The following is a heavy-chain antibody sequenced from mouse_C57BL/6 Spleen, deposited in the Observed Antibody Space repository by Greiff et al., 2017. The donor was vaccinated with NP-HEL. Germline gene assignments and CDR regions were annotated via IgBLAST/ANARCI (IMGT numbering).Heavy chain of an antibody. CDR2: INPNNGGT. J-gene: IGHJ2*01. CDR3: AWDGDGPFDY. Sequence: EVQLQQSGPELVKPGASVKISCKASGYTFTDYYMNWVKQSHGKSLEWIGDINPNNGGTSYNQKFKGKATLTVDKSSSTAYMELRSLTSEDSAVYYCAWDGDGPFDYWGQGTTLTVSS. CDR1: GYTFTDYY. V-gene: IGHV1-26*01. D-gene: IGHD4-1*01.